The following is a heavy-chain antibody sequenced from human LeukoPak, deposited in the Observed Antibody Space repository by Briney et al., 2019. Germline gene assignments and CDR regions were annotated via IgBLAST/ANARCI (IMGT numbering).Heavy chain of an antibody. CDR3: ASPYSGYGSDDY. CDR1: GFTFDDYG. Sequence: GGSLRLSCAASGFTFDDYGMSWVRQAPGKGLEWVSGINWNGGSTGYADSVKGRFTISRDNAKNSLYLQMNSLRAEDTAVYYCASPYSGYGSDDYWGQGTLVTVSS. V-gene: IGHV3-20*04. CDR2: INWNGGST. J-gene: IGHJ4*02. D-gene: IGHD5-12*01.